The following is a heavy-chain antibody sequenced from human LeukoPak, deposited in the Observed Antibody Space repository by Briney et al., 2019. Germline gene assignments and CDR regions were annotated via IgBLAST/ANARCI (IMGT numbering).Heavy chain of an antibody. J-gene: IGHJ6*02. CDR3: AKDQSGSDYHYGMDV. D-gene: IGHD3-10*01. Sequence: PGGSLRLSCAASGFTFSSYGMHWVRQAPGKGLEWVAVISYDGSDKYHADSVKGRFTISRDNSKNTLYLQMNSLRAEDTAVYYCAKDQSGSDYHYGMDVWGQGTMVTVSS. CDR1: GFTFSSYG. CDR2: ISYDGSDK. V-gene: IGHV3-30*18.